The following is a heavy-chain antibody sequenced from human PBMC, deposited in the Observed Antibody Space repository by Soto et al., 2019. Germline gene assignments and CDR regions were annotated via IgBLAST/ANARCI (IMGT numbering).Heavy chain of an antibody. CDR1: GYTFTSYY. CDR3: ARERITGTTSRYWFDP. V-gene: IGHV1-46*03. Sequence: ASVKVSCKASGYTFTSYYMHWVRQAPGQGLEWMGIINPSGGSTSYAQKFQGRVTMTRDTSTSTVYMELSSLRSEDTAVYYCARERITGTTSRYWFDPWGQGTLVTVPQ. D-gene: IGHD1-7*01. J-gene: IGHJ5*02. CDR2: INPSGGST.